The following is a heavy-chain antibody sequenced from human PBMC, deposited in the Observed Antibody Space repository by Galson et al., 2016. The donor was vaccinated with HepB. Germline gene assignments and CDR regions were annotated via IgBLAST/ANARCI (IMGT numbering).Heavy chain of an antibody. CDR3: ARGSMGALDT. J-gene: IGHJ5*02. Sequence: PALVKPTQTLILTCSLSGFSLETTGLYVTWIRQSPVGTLEWLALIDWGGDKYFSKSLKARLNISKDDSENQVVLTMSNIDPVDTGTYYCARGSMGALDTWGPGILVAVSS. CDR2: IDWGGDK. D-gene: IGHD1-26*01. V-gene: IGHV2-70*13. CDR1: GFSLETTGLY.